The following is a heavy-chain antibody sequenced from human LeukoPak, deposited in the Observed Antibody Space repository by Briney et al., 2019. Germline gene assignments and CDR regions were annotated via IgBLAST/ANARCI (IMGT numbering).Heavy chain of an antibody. CDR1: GVTFTNYA. CDR2: ISEGVGNT. CDR3: AKREKGTTGRFFDY. V-gene: IGHV3-23*01. Sequence: GGSLRLSCAASGVTFTNYAMTWVRQAPGKGQEWDSGISEGVGNTYYADSVKGRFTISRDHAKNTLYLQMNSLRAEDTALYYCAKREKGTTGRFFDYWGQGTLVTVSP. D-gene: IGHD4-17*01. J-gene: IGHJ4*02.